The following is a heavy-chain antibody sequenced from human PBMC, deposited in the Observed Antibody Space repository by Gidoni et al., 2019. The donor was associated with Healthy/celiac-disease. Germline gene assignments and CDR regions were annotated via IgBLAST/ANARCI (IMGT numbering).Heavy chain of an antibody. D-gene: IGHD6-19*01. CDR2: ISYDGSNK. Sequence: QVQLVESGGGVVQPGRSLRLSCAASGFTFSSSGMHWVRQAPGKGLGWVAVISYDGSNKYYADSVKGRFTISRDNSKNTLYLQMNSLRAEDTAVYYCAKDPQWLAVGGGGYWGQGTLVTVSS. J-gene: IGHJ4*02. CDR1: GFTFSSSG. CDR3: AKDPQWLAVGGGGY. V-gene: IGHV3-30*18.